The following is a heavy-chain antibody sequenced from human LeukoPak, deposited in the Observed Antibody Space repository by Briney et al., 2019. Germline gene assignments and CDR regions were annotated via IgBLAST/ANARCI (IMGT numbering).Heavy chain of an antibody. CDR3: AREMGQPRDGYNYYYYYYYMDV. J-gene: IGHJ6*03. CDR1: GGSISSGSYY. D-gene: IGHD5-24*01. CDR2: IYTSGST. Sequence: SETLSLTCTVSGGSISSGSYYWSWIRQPAGKGLEWIGRIYTSGSTNYNPSLKSRVTISVDTSKNQFSLKLSSVPAADTAVYYCAREMGQPRDGYNYYYYYYYMDVWGKGTTVTISS. V-gene: IGHV4-61*02.